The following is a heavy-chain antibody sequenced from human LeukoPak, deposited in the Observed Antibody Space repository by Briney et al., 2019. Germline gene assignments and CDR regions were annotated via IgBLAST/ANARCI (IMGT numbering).Heavy chain of an antibody. CDR2: IYPSGST. V-gene: IGHV4-4*07. CDR1: GYSISSGYY. J-gene: IGHJ4*02. D-gene: IGHD1-26*01. CDR3: ARENSGSYREFDY. Sequence: PSETLSLTCTVSGYSISSGYYWTWIRQPAGKGLEWIGRIYPSGSTNYNPSLKSRVTMSVDTSKNQFSLKLSSVTAADTAVYYCARENSGSYREFDYWGQGTLVTVSS.